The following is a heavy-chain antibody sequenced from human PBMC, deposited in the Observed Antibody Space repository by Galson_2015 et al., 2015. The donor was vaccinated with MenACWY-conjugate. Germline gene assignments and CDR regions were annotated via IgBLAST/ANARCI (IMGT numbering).Heavy chain of an antibody. CDR3: ARDSWVTTSTDVFDI. CDR2: ISSSGSTI. V-gene: IGHV3-48*03. Sequence: SMRLSCAASGFTFSSYDMNWVRQAPGKRLEWISYISSSGSTIYYADSVKGRFTISRDSAKNSLYLQMNSLRAEDTAVYYCARDSWVTTSTDVFDIWGQGTMVTVSS. D-gene: IGHD4-17*01. CDR1: GFTFSSYD. J-gene: IGHJ3*02.